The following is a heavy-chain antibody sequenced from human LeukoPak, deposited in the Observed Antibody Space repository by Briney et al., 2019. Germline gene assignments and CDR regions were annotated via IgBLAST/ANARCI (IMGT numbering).Heavy chain of an antibody. CDR2: IYYSGIT. J-gene: IGHJ3*02. D-gene: IGHD2-15*01. V-gene: IGHV4-39*07. Sequence: SETLSLTCTVSGVSISSSSHYWGWIGQPPGKGLGWIGSIYYSGITYYNPSLRSRVTISVDTSKNQFSLKLSSVTAADTAVYYCARDRGGTDGWAFDIWGQGTMVTVSS. CDR1: GVSISSSSHY. CDR3: ARDRGGTDGWAFDI.